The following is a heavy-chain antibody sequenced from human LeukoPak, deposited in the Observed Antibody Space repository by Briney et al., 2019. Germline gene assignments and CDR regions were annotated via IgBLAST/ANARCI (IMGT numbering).Heavy chain of an antibody. J-gene: IGHJ3*02. Sequence: SGGSLRLSCAASGFTVSSNYMSWVRQAPGKGLEWVSVIYSGGSTYYADSVKGRFTISRDNSKNTLYLQMNSLRAEDTAVYYCARDSGFYYGSGSYGAFDIWGQGTMVTVSS. V-gene: IGHV3-53*01. CDR1: GFTVSSNY. CDR3: ARDSGFYYGSGSYGAFDI. D-gene: IGHD3-10*01. CDR2: IYSGGST.